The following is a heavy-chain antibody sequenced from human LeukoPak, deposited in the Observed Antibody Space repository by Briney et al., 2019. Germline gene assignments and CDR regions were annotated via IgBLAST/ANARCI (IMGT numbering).Heavy chain of an antibody. V-gene: IGHV1-18*01. D-gene: IGHD3-9*01. CDR3: ARDANIRYFDWLLPLDY. CDR2: ISAYNGNT. J-gene: IGHJ4*02. CDR1: GYTFTSYG. Sequence: GASVNVSCKASGYTFTSYGISWVRQAPGQGLEWMGWISAYNGNTNYAQMLQGRVTMTTDTSTSTSYMQLRSLRSDDTAVYYCARDANIRYFDWLLPLDYGGQGTLVTVS.